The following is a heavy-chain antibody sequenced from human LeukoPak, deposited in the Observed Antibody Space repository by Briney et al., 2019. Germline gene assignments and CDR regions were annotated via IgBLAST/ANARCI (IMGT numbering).Heavy chain of an antibody. D-gene: IGHD4-23*01. CDR2: IYHSGST. V-gene: IGHV4-38-2*02. CDR1: GYSISSGYY. CDR3: ARALDYGGNRGIDY. Sequence: SETLSLTCTVSGYSISSGYYWGWIRQPPGKGLEWIGSIYHSGSTYYNPSLKSRVTISVDTSKNQFSLKLSSVTAADTAVYYCARALDYGGNRGIDYWGQGTLVTVSS. J-gene: IGHJ4*02.